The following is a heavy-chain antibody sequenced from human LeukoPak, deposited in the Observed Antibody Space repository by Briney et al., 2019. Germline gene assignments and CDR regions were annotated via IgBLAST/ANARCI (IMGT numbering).Heavy chain of an antibody. D-gene: IGHD6-19*01. CDR3: ARFLSASSGSYFDY. V-gene: IGHV4-39*01. Sequence: SETLSLTCTVSGGSISSSSYYWGWIRQPPGKGLEWIGNIYYSGTTYYNPPLKSRVTISVDTSKTQFSLKLSSVTAADTAVYYCARFLSASSGSYFDYWGQGTLVTVSS. J-gene: IGHJ4*02. CDR2: IYYSGTT. CDR1: GGSISSSSYY.